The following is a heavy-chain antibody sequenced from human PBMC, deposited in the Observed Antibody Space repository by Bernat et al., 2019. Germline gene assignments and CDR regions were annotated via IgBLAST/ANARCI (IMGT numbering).Heavy chain of an antibody. CDR1: GFTFSNAW. CDR2: IKRKTDGGTT. J-gene: IGHJ4*02. D-gene: IGHD3-3*01. V-gene: IGHV3-15*01. Sequence: EVQLVESGGGLVKPGGSLRLSCAASGFTFSNAWMSWVRQAPGKGLGWVGRIKRKTDGGTTDYAAPVKGRFTISRDDSKNTLYLQMNSLKTEDTAVYYCTTGAHTRSGSLTYDYWGQGTLVTVSS. CDR3: TTGAHTRSGSLTYDY.